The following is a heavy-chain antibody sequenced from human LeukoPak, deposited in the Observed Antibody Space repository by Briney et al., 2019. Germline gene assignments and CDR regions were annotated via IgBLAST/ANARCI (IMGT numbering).Heavy chain of an antibody. D-gene: IGHD3-10*01. J-gene: IGHJ5*02. CDR3: ARDGVPLTNLVAGPCDP. CDR1: GVSLRNSC. V-gene: IGHV4-4*07. CDR2: IFTTGST. Sequence: SETLSLTCTVSGVSLRNSCWSWIRQPAGKGLEWVGRIFTTGSTNYNPSLKSRVTMSIDTSKNQFSLKMTSVTAADTAVYYCARDGVPLTNLVAGPCDPWGQGTLVTVSS.